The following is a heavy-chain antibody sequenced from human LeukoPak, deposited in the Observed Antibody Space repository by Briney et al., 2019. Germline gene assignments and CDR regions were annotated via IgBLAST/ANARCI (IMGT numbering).Heavy chain of an antibody. J-gene: IGHJ5*02. CDR1: GGSFSGYY. Sequence: PSETLSLTCGVYGGSFSGYYWSWIRQPPGKGLEWIGEINHSGSTNYNPSLKSRVTISIDTSKNQFSLKVTSATAADTAVYYCARGPSGPWGQGTLVTVSS. CDR2: INHSGST. V-gene: IGHV4-34*01. CDR3: ARGPSGP.